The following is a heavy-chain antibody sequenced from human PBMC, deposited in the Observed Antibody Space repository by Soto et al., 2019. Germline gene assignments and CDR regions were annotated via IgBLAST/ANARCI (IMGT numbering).Heavy chain of an antibody. CDR1: GFTFSSYG. J-gene: IGHJ4*02. CDR2: IWYDGSNK. CDR3: AREADGDRFAY. V-gene: IGHV3-33*01. D-gene: IGHD4-17*01. Sequence: QVQLVESGGGVVQPGRSLRLSCAASGFTFSSYGMHWVRQAPGKGLEWVAVIWYDGSNKYYADSVKGRFTISRDNSKNTLYLQMNSMRAEDTAVYYCAREADGDRFAYWGQGTLVTVSS.